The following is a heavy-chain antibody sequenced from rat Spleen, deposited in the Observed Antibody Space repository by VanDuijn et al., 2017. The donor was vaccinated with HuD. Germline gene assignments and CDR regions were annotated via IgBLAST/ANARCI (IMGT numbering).Heavy chain of an antibody. J-gene: IGHJ3*01. CDR1: GFTFSDNW. D-gene: IGHD1-1*01. CDR3: ASGGSGGLNWFAY. CDR2: LNPDGSGS. V-gene: IGHV5-35*01. Sequence: EVQLVESGGGLVQPGSPLKLSCAASGFTFSDNWLNWVRQAPGKGLAWVASLNPDGSGSYYPDTVKGRFVISKDNAKNTGYLQMHNLRSEDTAVYYCASGGSGGLNWFAYWGQGTLVTVSS.